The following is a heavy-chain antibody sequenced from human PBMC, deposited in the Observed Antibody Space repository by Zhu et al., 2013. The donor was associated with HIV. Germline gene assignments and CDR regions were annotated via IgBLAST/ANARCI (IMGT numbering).Heavy chain of an antibody. D-gene: IGHD6-13*01. CDR3: ARDEDLLVYAAGQLPLYGXDV. CDR2: INPSGGST. J-gene: IGHJ6*02. CDR1: GNTFTSYY. V-gene: IGHV1-46*01. Sequence: QVQLVQSGAEVKKPGASVKVSCKASGNTFTSYYIHWVRQAPGQGLEWMGIINPSGGSTTYAQKFQGRVTMTRDTSTSTVYMGLSSLRSEDTAVYYCARDEDLLVYAAGQLPLYGXDVWGQGTTVTVX.